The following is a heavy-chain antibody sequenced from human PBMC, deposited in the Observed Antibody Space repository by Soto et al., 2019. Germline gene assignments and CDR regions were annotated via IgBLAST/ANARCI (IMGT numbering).Heavy chain of an antibody. CDR3: ARGVDTAMVKNNWFDP. D-gene: IGHD5-18*01. CDR1: GGSISSGGYY. V-gene: IGHV4-31*03. Sequence: TLSLTCTVSGGSISSGGYYWSWIRQHPGKGLEWIGYIYYSGSTYYNPSLKSRVTISVDTSKNQFSLKLSSVTAADTAVYYCARGVDTAMVKNNWFDPWGQGTLVTVS. J-gene: IGHJ5*02. CDR2: IYYSGST.